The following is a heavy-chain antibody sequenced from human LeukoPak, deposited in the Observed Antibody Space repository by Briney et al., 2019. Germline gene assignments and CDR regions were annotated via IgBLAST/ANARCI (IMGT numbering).Heavy chain of an antibody. D-gene: IGHD3-3*01. CDR2: INWSGGST. V-gene: IGHV3-20*04. J-gene: IGHJ4*02. Sequence: GGSLRLSCAASGFTFDDYGMSWVRQAPGKGLEWVSGINWSGGSTGYADSVKGRFTISRDNAKNSLYLQMNSLRAEDTALYYCAIQYYDFWSGSIYWGQGTLVTVSS. CDR1: GFTFDDYG. CDR3: AIQYYDFWSGSIY.